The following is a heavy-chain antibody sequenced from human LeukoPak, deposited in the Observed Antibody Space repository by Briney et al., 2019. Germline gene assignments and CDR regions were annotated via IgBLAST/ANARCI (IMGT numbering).Heavy chain of an antibody. V-gene: IGHV1-8*02. D-gene: IGHD6-13*01. CDR2: MNPNSGNT. J-gene: IGHJ6*03. CDR3: ARAPSPYSSSWYYYYYYMDV. Sequence: GASVKVSCKASGYTFTSYDINWVRQATGQGLEWMGWMNPNSGNTGYAQKFQGRVTMTRNTSISTAYMELSSLRSEDTAVYYCARAPSPYSSSWYYYYYYMDVWGKGTTVTISS. CDR1: GYTFTSYD.